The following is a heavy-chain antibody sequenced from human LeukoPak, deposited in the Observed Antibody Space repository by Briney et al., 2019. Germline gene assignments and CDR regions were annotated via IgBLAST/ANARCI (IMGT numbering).Heavy chain of an antibody. CDR1: GGSVSSGIYY. D-gene: IGHD3-22*01. Sequence: NASETLSLTCTVSGGSVSSGIYYWSWIRQPPGKGLEWIGYIYYSGSTNYNPSLKSRVTISVDTSKNQFSLRLSSVTAADTAVYYCARGLGDHYDSIKTRFDPWGQGTLVTVSS. CDR3: ARGLGDHYDSIKTRFDP. J-gene: IGHJ5*02. V-gene: IGHV4-61*01. CDR2: IYYSGST.